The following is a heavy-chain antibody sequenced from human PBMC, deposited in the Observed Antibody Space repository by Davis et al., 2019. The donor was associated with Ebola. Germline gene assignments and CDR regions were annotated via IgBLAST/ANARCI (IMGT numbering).Heavy chain of an antibody. CDR3: ARNSSVFGYFDY. CDR1: GGSISSSSNY. J-gene: IGHJ4*02. CDR2: IYYSGST. Sequence: PSETLSLTCTVSGGSISSSSNYWSWIRQPPGKGLESIATIYYSGSTYYNPSLNSRLIISVDTSTNQFSLKLTSVSGADTAVYYCARNSSVFGYFDYWGQGTLVTVSS. D-gene: IGHD6-19*01. V-gene: IGHV4-39*07.